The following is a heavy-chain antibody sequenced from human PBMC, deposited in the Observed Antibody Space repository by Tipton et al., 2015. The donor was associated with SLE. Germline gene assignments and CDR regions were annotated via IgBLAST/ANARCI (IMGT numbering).Heavy chain of an antibody. V-gene: IGHV1-46*01. Sequence: QSGAEVKKPGASVKVSCKASGYTFTSYYMHWVRQAPGQGLEWMGIISPSGGSTSYAQKFQGRVTMTRDTSTSTVYMELSSLRSEDTAVYYCARDPGGVATAFDIWGQGTMVTVSS. J-gene: IGHJ3*02. CDR1: GYTFTSYY. CDR2: ISPSGGST. D-gene: IGHD5-12*01. CDR3: ARDPGGVATAFDI.